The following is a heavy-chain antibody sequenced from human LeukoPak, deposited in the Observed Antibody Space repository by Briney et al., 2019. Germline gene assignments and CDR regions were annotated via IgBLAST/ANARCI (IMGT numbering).Heavy chain of an antibody. Sequence: SETLSLTCTVSGGSISSSDYYWVWIRQSPGKGLEWIGRISYSGSTYYNPSLKSRVTISVDTSKNHFSLRLSSVTAADTAVYYCARLTHSYYSDTSGYYPYYYMDVWGKGTTVTVSS. V-gene: IGHV4-39*02. CDR2: ISYSGST. CDR1: GGSISSSDYY. J-gene: IGHJ6*03. D-gene: IGHD3-22*01. CDR3: ARLTHSYYSDTSGYYPYYYMDV.